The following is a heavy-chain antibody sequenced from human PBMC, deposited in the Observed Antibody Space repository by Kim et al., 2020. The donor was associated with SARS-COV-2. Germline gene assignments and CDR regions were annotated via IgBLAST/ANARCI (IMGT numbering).Heavy chain of an antibody. Sequence: GGSLRLSCAASGFTFSSYAMHWVRQAPGKGLEWVALISSDGTYKYYADSVKGRFTISRDNSKNTLYLQMNSLRAEDTAVYYCARPPSESSSSDSFYWYFDLWGRGTLVTVSS. CDR2: ISSDGTYK. J-gene: IGHJ2*01. CDR1: GFTFSSYA. V-gene: IGHV3-30-3*01. D-gene: IGHD6-6*01. CDR3: ARPPSESSSSDSFYWYFDL.